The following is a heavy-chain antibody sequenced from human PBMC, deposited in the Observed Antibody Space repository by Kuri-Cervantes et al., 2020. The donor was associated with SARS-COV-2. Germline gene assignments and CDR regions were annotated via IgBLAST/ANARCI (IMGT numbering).Heavy chain of an antibody. Sequence: GSLRLSCIVSGGSISNHYWSWIRQPPGKGLEWIGDVYKSGSSNSNPSLKSRVTISVDTSKNQFSLKLSSVTAADTAVYYCARLTSGFDLYSSGWYYFDYWGQGTLVTVSS. CDR2: VYKSGSS. CDR1: GGSISNHY. D-gene: IGHD6-19*01. J-gene: IGHJ4*02. CDR3: ARLTSGFDLYSSGWYYFDY. V-gene: IGHV4-59*08.